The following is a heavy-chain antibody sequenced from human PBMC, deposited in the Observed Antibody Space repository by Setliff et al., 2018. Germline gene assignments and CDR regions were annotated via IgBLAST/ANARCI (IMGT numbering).Heavy chain of an antibody. D-gene: IGHD5-12*01. CDR1: GYNFITTG. J-gene: IGHJ4*02. CDR2: ISPYNGNT. V-gene: IGHV1-18*01. CDR3: ARSSGPRVVLAADFDY. Sequence: ASVKVSCKTSGYNFITTGISWVRQAPGQGPEWMGCISPYNGNTNYAQKFQDRVTMTPDTSTATVYMELKNLRSDDTAVYYCARSSGPRVVLAADFDYWGQGTLVTVSS.